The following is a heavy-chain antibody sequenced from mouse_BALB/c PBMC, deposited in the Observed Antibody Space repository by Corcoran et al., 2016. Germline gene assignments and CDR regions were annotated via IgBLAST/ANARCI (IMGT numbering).Heavy chain of an antibody. V-gene: IGHV1-9*01. Sequence: QVQLHQSGAELMKPGASVKISCKATGYTFSSYWIEWVKQRPGHGLEWIGEILPGSGSTNYNEKVKGKATFTADTSSNTAYMQLSSLTSEDSAVYYCARAKLCYAMDYWGQGTSVTVSS. CDR2: ILPGSGST. CDR1: GYTFSSYW. J-gene: IGHJ4*01. D-gene: IGHD6-1*01. CDR3: ARAKLCYAMDY.